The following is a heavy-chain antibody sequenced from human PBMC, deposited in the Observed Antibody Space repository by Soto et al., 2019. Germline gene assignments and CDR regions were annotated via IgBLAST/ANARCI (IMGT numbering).Heavy chain of an antibody. CDR2: RNPNSGNT. J-gene: IGHJ6*01. D-gene: IGHD3-22*01. CDR1: GYSFTSYD. CDR3: ARPPYYYDSSGYVFGMDV. Sequence: QVQLVQSGAEVKKSGASVKVSCKASGYSFTSYDINWVRQATGQGLEWMGWRNPNSGNTGYAQKFQDRVTMTRDTSVSTAYLVRRSLRSEDTAVYYCARPPYYYDSSGYVFGMDVWGQGTTVTVSS. V-gene: IGHV1-8*01.